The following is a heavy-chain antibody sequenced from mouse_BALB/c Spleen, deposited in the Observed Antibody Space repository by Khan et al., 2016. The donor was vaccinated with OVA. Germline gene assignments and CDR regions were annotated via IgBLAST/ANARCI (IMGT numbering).Heavy chain of an antibody. D-gene: IGHD2-14*01. J-gene: IGHJ3*01. Sequence: EVKLLESGGGLVQPGGSLKLSCAASGFDFSRYWMSWVRQAPGKGLEWIGEINPDSSTINYTPSLKDKFIISRDNAKNTLYLQMSKVRSKDTALYYCARPYRYDGRAWFAYWGQGTLVTVSA. CDR1: GFDFSRYW. V-gene: IGHV4-1*02. CDR3: ARPYRYDGRAWFAY. CDR2: INPDSSTI.